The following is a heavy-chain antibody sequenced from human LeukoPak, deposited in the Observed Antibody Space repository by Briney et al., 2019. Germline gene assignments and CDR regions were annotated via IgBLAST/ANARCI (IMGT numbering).Heavy chain of an antibody. V-gene: IGHV1-8*01. J-gene: IGHJ4*02. CDR2: MNPNSGNT. D-gene: IGHD3-9*01. Sequence: ASVKVSCKASGYTFTSYDINWVRQATGQGLEWLGWMNPNSGNTGYAQKFQGRVTMTRNTSISTAYMELSSLRSEDTAVYYCARGYFDWYQMRSIDYWGQGTLVTVSS. CDR3: ARGYFDWYQMRSIDY. CDR1: GYTFTSYD.